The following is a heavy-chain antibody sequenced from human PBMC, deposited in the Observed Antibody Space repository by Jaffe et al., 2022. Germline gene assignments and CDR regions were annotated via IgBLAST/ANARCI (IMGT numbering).Heavy chain of an antibody. CDR3: ARGRYYYDSSGYSDAFDI. V-gene: IGHV3-53*04. Sequence: EVQLVESGGGLVQPGGSLRLSCAASGFTVSSNYMSWVRQAPGKGLEWVSVIYSGGSTYYADSVKGRFTISRHNSKNTLYLQMNSLRAEDTAVYYCARGRYYYDSSGYSDAFDIWGQGTMVTVSS. D-gene: IGHD3-22*01. CDR2: IYSGGST. J-gene: IGHJ3*02. CDR1: GFTVSSNY.